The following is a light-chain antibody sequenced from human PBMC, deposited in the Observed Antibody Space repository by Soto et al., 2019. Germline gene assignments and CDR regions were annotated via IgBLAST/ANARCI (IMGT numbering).Light chain of an antibody. Sequence: EIVLTQSPATLSLYPGERATLSCRASQSVWTYLAWYQQKRGQAPRLLMYDASNRASGVPARFSGSGSGTDFTLTISRLEPEDFAVFYCQQFRSFPITFGQGTRLENK. CDR2: DAS. J-gene: IGKJ5*01. CDR1: QSVWTY. V-gene: IGKV3-11*01. CDR3: QQFRSFPIT.